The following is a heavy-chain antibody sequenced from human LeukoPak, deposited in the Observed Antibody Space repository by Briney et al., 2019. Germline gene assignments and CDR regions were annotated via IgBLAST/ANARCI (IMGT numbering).Heavy chain of an antibody. V-gene: IGHV1-2*02. J-gene: IGHJ4*02. CDR3: ARDLRGLGDFFDY. Sequence: GASVKVSCKTSGYPFTGYYMRWVRQAPGQGLEWVGWINLDSSGTNYGQKFQGRVTMTRDTSISTAYMELSGLTSDDTAVYYCARDLRGLGDFFDYWGQGTLVTVSS. D-gene: IGHD3-10*01. CDR2: INLDSSGT. CDR1: GYPFTGYY.